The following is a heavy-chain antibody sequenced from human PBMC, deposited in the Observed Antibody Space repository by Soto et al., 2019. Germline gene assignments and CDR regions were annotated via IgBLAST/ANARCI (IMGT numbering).Heavy chain of an antibody. CDR1: GGTFSSYT. CDR2: IIPILGIA. V-gene: IGHV1-69*02. J-gene: IGHJ4*02. D-gene: IGHD6-13*01. Sequence: QVQLVQSGAEVKKPGSSVKVSCKASGGTFSSYTISWVRQAPGQGLEWMGRIIPILGIANYAQKFQGRVTITADKSTSTAYMELSSLRSEDTAVYYCPRSTLAAAGNFDYWGQGTLVTVSS. CDR3: PRSTLAAAGNFDY.